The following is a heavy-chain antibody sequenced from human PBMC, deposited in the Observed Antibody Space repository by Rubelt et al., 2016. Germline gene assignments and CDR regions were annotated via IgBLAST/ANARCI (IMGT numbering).Heavy chain of an antibody. Sequence: VQLVESGGGLVKPGGSLRLSCAASGFTFTSYSMNWVRQAPGKGLEWVSSISSGGSHMYYADSVKGRFTISRDNAKNSLYLQLNSLRAEDTAVYYCARVAIVGATGVFDYWGQGTLVTVSS. CDR3: ARVAIVGATGVFDY. CDR2: ISSGGSHM. V-gene: IGHV3-21*01. CDR1: GFTFTSYS. J-gene: IGHJ4*02. D-gene: IGHD1-26*01.